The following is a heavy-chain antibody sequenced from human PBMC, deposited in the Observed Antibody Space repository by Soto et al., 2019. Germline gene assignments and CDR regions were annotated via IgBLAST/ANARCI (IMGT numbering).Heavy chain of an antibody. Sequence: PSETLSLTCTVPGGSISSYYWSWIRQPPGKGLEWIGYIYYSGNTNYNPSLKSRVTISVDTSKNQLSLKLSSVTAADTAVYYCARRYGDCFDFWGQGTLVTVSS. CDR2: IYYSGNT. J-gene: IGHJ4*02. V-gene: IGHV4-59*08. CDR1: GGSISSYY. D-gene: IGHD4-17*01. CDR3: ARRYGDCFDF.